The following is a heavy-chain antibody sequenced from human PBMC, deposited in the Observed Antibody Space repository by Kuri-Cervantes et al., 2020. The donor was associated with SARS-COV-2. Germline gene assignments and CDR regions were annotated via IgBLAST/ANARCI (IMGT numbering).Heavy chain of an antibody. Sequence: GESLKISCAASGFTFSSYSMNWVRQAPGKGLEWVSSISSSSSYIYYADSVKGRFTISRDNAKNSLYLQMNSLRDEDTAVYYCARVGGYDFWSGYYVGYFDYWGQGTLVTVSS. CDR3: ARVGGYDFWSGYYVGYFDY. V-gene: IGHV3-21*01. CDR1: GFTFSSYS. D-gene: IGHD3-3*01. J-gene: IGHJ4*02. CDR2: ISSSSSYI.